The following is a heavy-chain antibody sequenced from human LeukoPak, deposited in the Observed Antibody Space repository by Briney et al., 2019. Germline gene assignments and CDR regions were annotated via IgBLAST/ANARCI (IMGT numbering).Heavy chain of an antibody. D-gene: IGHD6-19*01. V-gene: IGHV4-59*01. J-gene: IGHJ6*03. CDR1: GGSISSDY. CDR2: THYSGTT. Sequence: PSETLSLTCAVSGGSISSDYWSWSRQPPGKRLGWSGYTHYSGTTNYNPSLKSRVTISVDTSKNQFSLKLSSVTAADTAVYYCARGGSGWGYYYYYLDVWGKGTTVNVSS. CDR3: ARGGSGWGYYYYYLDV.